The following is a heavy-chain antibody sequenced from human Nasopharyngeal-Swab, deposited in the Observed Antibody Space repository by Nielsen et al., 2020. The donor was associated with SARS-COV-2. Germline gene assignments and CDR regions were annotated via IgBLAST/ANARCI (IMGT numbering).Heavy chain of an antibody. V-gene: IGHV4-59*01. J-gene: IGHJ6*02. D-gene: IGHD1-26*01. Sequence: SETLSLTCTVSGGSISSYYWSWIRQPPGKGLEWIGYIYYSGSTNYNPSLKSRVTISVDTSKNQFSLKLSSVTAADTAVYYCAREILEEYSGSYNHYYYYGVDVWGQGTTVTVSS. CDR1: GGSISSYY. CDR3: AREILEEYSGSYNHYYYYGVDV. CDR2: IYYSGST.